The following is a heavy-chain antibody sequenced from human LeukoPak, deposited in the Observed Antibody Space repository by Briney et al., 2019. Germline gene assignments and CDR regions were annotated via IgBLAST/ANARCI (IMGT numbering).Heavy chain of an antibody. CDR2: FNPENGNT. CDR1: GYSFVGYG. J-gene: IGHJ4*02. Sequence: ASVKVSCKASGYSFVGYGITWMRQAPGQGLEWMGWFNPENGNTNYAQKVQGRVTMTADTSTSTSYMELRSLRSDDTAVYYCAREHSSRWDQFDYWGQGTMVTVSS. CDR3: AREHSSRWDQFDY. D-gene: IGHD6-13*01. V-gene: IGHV1-18*01.